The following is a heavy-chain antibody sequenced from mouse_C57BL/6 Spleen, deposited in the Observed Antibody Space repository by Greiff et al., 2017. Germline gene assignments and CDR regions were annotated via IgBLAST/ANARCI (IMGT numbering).Heavy chain of an antibody. CDR1: GYSITSGYY. CDR2: ISYDGSN. CDR3: ASEGYSNLYAMDY. V-gene: IGHV3-6*01. J-gene: IGHJ4*01. D-gene: IGHD2-5*01. Sequence: EVKLMESGPGLVKPSQSLSLTCSVTGYSITSGYYWNWIRQFPGNKLEWMGYISYDGSNNYNPSLKNRISITRDTSKNQFFLKLNSVTTEDTATYDCASEGYSNLYAMDYWGQGTSVTVSS.